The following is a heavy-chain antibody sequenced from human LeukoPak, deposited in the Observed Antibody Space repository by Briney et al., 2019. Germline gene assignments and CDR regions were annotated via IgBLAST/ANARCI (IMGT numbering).Heavy chain of an antibody. CDR1: GFSFSSYG. Sequence: GRSLRLSCAASGFSFSSYGMHWVRQAPGKGLEWVAVIWEDGSKKYYADSVKGRFTISRDNSKNTFLQMNSLRAEDTAVYYCARGFGELLYYAMDVWGQGTTVTVSS. D-gene: IGHD3-10*01. CDR3: ARGFGELLYYAMDV. CDR2: IWEDGSKK. J-gene: IGHJ6*02. V-gene: IGHV3-33*01.